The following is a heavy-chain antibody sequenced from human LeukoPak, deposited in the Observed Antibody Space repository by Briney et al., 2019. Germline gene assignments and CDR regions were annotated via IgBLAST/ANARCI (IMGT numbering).Heavy chain of an antibody. V-gene: IGHV3-9*01. J-gene: IGHJ6*03. D-gene: IGHD3-16*02. CDR1: GFTFDDYA. Sequence: GGSLRLSCAASGFTFDDYAMHWVRQAPGKGLEWVSGISWNSGSIGYADSVKGRFTISRDNAKNSLYLQMNSLRAEDTAVYYCARGPKRSGLGELSFRGGRGSYYSYMDVWGQGTTVTVSS. CDR3: ARGPKRSGLGELSFRGGRGSYYSYMDV. CDR2: ISWNSGSI.